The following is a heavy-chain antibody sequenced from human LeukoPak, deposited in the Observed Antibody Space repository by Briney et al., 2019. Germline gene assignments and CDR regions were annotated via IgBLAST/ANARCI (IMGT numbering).Heavy chain of an antibody. CDR2: IYFSGST. D-gene: IGHD3-22*01. CDR3: ARRQNTDSSDVKGAFDI. CDR1: GGSIIRSTYY. J-gene: IGHJ3*02. Sequence: SETLSLTCTASGGSIIRSTYYWSWIRQPPGKGPEWIGSIYFSGSTYYNPSLESRVTISVDTSKNDFSLKLSSVTAADTAVYYCARRQNTDSSDVKGAFDIWGQGTMVTVSS. V-gene: IGHV4-39*02.